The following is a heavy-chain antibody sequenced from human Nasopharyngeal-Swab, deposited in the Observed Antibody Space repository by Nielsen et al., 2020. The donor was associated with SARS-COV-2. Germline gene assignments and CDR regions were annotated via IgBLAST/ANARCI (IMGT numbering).Heavy chain of an antibody. V-gene: IGHV3-23*01. J-gene: IGHJ4*02. D-gene: IGHD1-26*01. Sequence: GESLKISCAASGFTFSSYAMSWVRQAPGKGLEWVSAISGSGGSTYYADSVKGRFTISRDNSKNTLYLQMSSLRAEDTAVYYCAKDRDSGSYNPTLPWGQGTLVTVSS. CDR1: GFTFSSYA. CDR2: ISGSGGST. CDR3: AKDRDSGSYNPTLP.